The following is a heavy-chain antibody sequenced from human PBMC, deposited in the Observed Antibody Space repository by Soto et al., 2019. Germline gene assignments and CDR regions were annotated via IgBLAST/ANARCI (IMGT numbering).Heavy chain of an antibody. D-gene: IGHD2-2*01. CDR2: ISAYNGNT. V-gene: IGHV1-18*01. CDR1: GYTFTSYG. CDR3: ARDTYGSTSYNYYMDV. J-gene: IGHJ6*03. Sequence: GASVKVSCKASGYTFTSYGISWVRQAPGQGLEWMGWISAYNGNTNYAQKLQGRVTMTTDTSTSTAYMELRSLRSDDTAVYYCARDTYGSTSYNYYMDVWGKGTTVTVSS.